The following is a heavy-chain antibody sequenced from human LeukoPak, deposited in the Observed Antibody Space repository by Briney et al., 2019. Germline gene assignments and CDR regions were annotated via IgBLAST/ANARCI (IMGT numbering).Heavy chain of an antibody. CDR2: IYYSGST. Sequence: SETLSLTCTVSGGSISSYFWSWIRQPPGKGLEWIGYIYYSGSTNYNPSLKSRVTISVDTSKNQFSLKLSSVTAADTAVYYCARRYSSSWYFDYWGQGTLVTVSS. D-gene: IGHD6-13*01. J-gene: IGHJ4*02. CDR3: ARRYSSSWYFDY. V-gene: IGHV4-59*01. CDR1: GGSISSYF.